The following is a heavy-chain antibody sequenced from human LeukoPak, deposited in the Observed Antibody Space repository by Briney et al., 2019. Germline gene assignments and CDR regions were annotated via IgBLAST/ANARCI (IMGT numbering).Heavy chain of an antibody. J-gene: IGHJ4*02. D-gene: IGHD3-9*01. CDR3: AVNGESTDWHWNY. CDR1: GFTFSSYA. CDR2: LTASGETT. V-gene: IGHV3-23*01. Sequence: GGSLRLSCAASGFTFSSYAMSWVRQAPGKGLEWVSALTASGETTYYADSVKGRFTISRDNSKNTLFLQMNSLRAEDTAVYYCAVNGESTDWHWNYWGQGTLVSVSS.